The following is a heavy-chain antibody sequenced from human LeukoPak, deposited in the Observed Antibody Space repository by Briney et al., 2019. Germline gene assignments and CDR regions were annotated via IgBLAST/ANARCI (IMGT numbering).Heavy chain of an antibody. V-gene: IGHV1-69*05. CDR1: GGTFSSYA. CDR2: IIPIFGTA. J-gene: IGHJ4*02. D-gene: IGHD1-26*01. CDR3: ASDPTSYSGSYYLPY. Sequence: SVKVSCKASGGTFSSYAISWVRQAPGQGLEWMGRIIPIFGTANYAQKFQGRVTITTDESTSTAYMELSSPRSEDTAVYYCASDPTSYSGSYYLPYWGQGTLVTVSS.